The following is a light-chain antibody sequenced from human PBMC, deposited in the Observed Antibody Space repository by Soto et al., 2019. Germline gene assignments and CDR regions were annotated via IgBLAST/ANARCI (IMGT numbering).Light chain of an antibody. CDR1: QDIRNF. V-gene: IGKV1-27*01. J-gene: IGKJ3*01. CDR3: QKYSSVPV. Sequence: DIQMTQSPTSLSASVGDRVTITCRASQDIRNFVAWYQQKQGKAPKLLIYAASTLQSGVPSRFSGSGSGTDFTLTIHSLQPEDVATYYCQKYSSVPVFGPGTKVEIK. CDR2: AAS.